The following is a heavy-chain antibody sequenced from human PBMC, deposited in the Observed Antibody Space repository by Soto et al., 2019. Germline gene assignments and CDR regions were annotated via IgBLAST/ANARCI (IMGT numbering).Heavy chain of an antibody. CDR1: GGSISTYY. Sequence: PWETLSLTGTVSGGSISTYYWSWIRQPPGKGLGWIGYIYYSGSTSYNPSLKSRVTISVDTSKNQFSLKLRSVTAADTAVYYCASDRSSGWDQGYGMDVWGQGTTVTVSS. J-gene: IGHJ6*02. V-gene: IGHV4-59*01. D-gene: IGHD6-19*01. CDR3: ASDRSSGWDQGYGMDV. CDR2: IYYSGST.